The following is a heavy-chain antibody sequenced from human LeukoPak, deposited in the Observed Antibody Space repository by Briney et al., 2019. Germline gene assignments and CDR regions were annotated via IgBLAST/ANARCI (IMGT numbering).Heavy chain of an antibody. Sequence: GGSLRLSCAASGFTFSSYGMSWVRQAPGKGLEWVSSISGSGGSTYYAESVKGRFSISRDNSKNTLYLQMNSLRAEDTAVYYCARDVAFGGVYWGQGTLVTVSS. CDR3: ARDVAFGGVY. J-gene: IGHJ4*02. V-gene: IGHV3-23*01. CDR2: ISGSGGST. CDR1: GFTFSSYG. D-gene: IGHD3-16*01.